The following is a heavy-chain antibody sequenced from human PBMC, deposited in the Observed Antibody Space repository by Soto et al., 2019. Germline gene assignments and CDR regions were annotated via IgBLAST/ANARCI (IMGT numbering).Heavy chain of an antibody. V-gene: IGHV5-51*01. CDR1: GYSFTSYW. CDR3: ARLEYYYDSSGYYGYFDY. D-gene: IGHD3-22*01. CDR2: IYPGDSDT. Sequence: GESLKISCKGSGYSFTSYWIGWVRQMPGKGLEWMGIIYPGDSDTRYSPSFQGQVTISADKSISTAYLQWSSLKASDTAMYYCARLEYYYDSSGYYGYFDYWGQGTLVTVSS. J-gene: IGHJ4*02.